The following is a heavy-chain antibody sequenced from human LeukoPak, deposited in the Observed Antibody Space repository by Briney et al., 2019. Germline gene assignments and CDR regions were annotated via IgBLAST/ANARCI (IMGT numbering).Heavy chain of an antibody. CDR1: GFSVTTCD. V-gene: IGHV3-13*01. CDR2: VGTNDDT. D-gene: IGHD6-6*01. J-gene: IGHJ6*02. CDR3: TREWRGIASHYHGMDV. Sequence: PGGSLRLSCFASGFSVTTCDMYGVRQAAGRGLEWVSAVGTNDDTYYLGSVKGRFTISRENAKNSFSLQMNNLRVEDTAVYYCTREWRGIASHYHGMDVWGQGTTVTVSS.